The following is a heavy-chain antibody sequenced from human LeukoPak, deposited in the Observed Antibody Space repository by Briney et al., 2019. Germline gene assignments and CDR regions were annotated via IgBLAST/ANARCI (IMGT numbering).Heavy chain of an antibody. Sequence: GASVKVSCKASGGTFSSYAISWVRQAPGQGLEWMGGIIPIFGTANYAQKFQGRVTITTDESTSTAYMELSSLRSEDTAVYYCARSYSSSSPFDYWGQGTLVTVS. J-gene: IGHJ4*02. D-gene: IGHD6-6*01. V-gene: IGHV1-69*05. CDR1: GGTFSSYA. CDR2: IIPIFGTA. CDR3: ARSYSSSSPFDY.